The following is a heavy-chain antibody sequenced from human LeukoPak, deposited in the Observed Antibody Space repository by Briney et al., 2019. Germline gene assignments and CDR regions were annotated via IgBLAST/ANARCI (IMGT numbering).Heavy chain of an antibody. J-gene: IGHJ4*02. CDR3: ARGGNIVVVPAAIGSIDY. Sequence: ASVKVSCKASGDTFSRYAISWVRQAPGQGLEWMGGIIPVLSTANYAQKFQDRVTITADESTSTTYMELSSLRSEDTAVYYCARGGNIVVVPAAIGSIDYWGQGTLVTVSS. V-gene: IGHV1-69*01. D-gene: IGHD2-2*01. CDR2: IIPVLSTA. CDR1: GDTFSRYA.